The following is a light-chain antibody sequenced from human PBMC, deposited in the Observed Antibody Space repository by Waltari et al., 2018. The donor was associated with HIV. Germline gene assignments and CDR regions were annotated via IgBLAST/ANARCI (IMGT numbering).Light chain of an antibody. V-gene: IGLV2-8*01. CDR2: EVS. CDR1: SSDVGGYNY. J-gene: IGLJ2*01. Sequence: GQSVTISCTGTSSDVGGYNYVSWYQQHPGKAPKLMIYEVSKRPSGVPDRFSGSKSGNTASLTVSGLQAEDEADYYCSSYAGSNNLVFGGGTKLTVL. CDR3: SSYAGSNNLV.